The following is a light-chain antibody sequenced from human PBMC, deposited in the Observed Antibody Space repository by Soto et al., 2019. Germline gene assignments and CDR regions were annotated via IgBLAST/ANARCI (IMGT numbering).Light chain of an antibody. CDR1: QRLVYSDGNTY. CDR3: TQGTHWPPNI. CDR2: KVS. J-gene: IGKJ4*01. Sequence: EVVMTQSPLSLPVTLGQPASISCSSPQRLVYSDGNTYLNRFQQRPGQSPRRHIYKVSNRESGVPDRFSGSGSSTDFTLKISRVEAEDVANCYGTQGTHWPPNIFRGGTKVEIK. V-gene: IGKV2-30*01.